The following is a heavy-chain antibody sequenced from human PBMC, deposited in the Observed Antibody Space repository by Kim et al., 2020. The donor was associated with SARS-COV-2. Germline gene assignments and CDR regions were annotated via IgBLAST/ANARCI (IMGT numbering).Heavy chain of an antibody. CDR3: AKVYYGSGSYYEGYFDY. CDR2: ISWNSGSI. D-gene: IGHD3-10*01. CDR1: GFTFDDYA. V-gene: IGHV3-9*01. J-gene: IGHJ4*02. Sequence: GGSLRLSCAASGFTFDDYAMHWVRQAPGKGLEWVSGISWNSGSIGYADSVKGRFTISRDNAKNSLYLQMNSLRAEDTALYYCAKVYYGSGSYYEGYFDYWGQGTLVTVSS.